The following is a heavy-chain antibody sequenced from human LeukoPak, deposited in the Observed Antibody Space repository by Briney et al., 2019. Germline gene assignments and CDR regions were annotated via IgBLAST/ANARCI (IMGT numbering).Heavy chain of an antibody. D-gene: IGHD2-15*01. CDR2: ISSSSSYI. Sequence: GSLRLSCVASGFTFSYAWLNWVRQAPGKGLEWVSSISSSSSYIYYADSVKGRFTISRDNAKNSLYLQMNSLRAEDTAVYYCARISASVGYYFDYWGQGTLVTVSS. CDR1: GFTFSYAW. V-gene: IGHV3-21*01. J-gene: IGHJ4*02. CDR3: ARISASVGYYFDY.